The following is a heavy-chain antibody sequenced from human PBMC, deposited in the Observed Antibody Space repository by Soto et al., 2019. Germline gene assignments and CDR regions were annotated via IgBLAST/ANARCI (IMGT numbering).Heavy chain of an antibody. D-gene: IGHD6-13*01. Sequence: GSLRLSCTASGFTFSRHAMTWVRQAPGKGLEWVSGLSDSGGSIYYADSVKGRFTISRDISMNTLYLQMNTLRAEDTAIYYCAKVSSSWYAGFFDLWGQGTLVTVSS. J-gene: IGHJ4*02. CDR3: AKVSSSWYAGFFDL. CDR2: LSDSGGSI. CDR1: GFTFSRHA. V-gene: IGHV3-23*01.